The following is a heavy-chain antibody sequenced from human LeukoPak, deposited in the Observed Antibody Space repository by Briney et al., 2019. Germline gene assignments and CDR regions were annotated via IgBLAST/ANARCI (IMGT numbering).Heavy chain of an antibody. CDR1: GGSISSHY. CDR3: AGHYYDSSGYYGFDP. V-gene: IGHV4-59*08. Sequence: SETLSLTCTVSGGSISSHYWSWIRQPPGKGLEWIGYIYYSGSTNYNPSLKSRVTISVDTSKNQFSLKLSSVTAADTAVYYCAGHYYDSSGYYGFDPWGQGTLVTVSS. D-gene: IGHD3-22*01. CDR2: IYYSGST. J-gene: IGHJ5*02.